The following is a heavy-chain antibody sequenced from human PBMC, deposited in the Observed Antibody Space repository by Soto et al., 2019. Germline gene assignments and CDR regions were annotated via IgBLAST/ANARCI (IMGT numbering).Heavy chain of an antibody. CDR1: GFTFRTYA. V-gene: IGHV3-30-3*01. D-gene: IGHD3-22*01. CDR3: ARAHYYDSSGYYSASGYYFDD. CDR2: ISYDGTNK. J-gene: IGHJ4*02. Sequence: PGGSLRLSCAASGFTFRTYAMHWVRQAPGKGLEWVAVISYDGTNKYYADSVKGRFTISRDNSQNTVYLQMNSLRAEDTALYYCARAHYYDSSGYYSASGYYFDDWGQGTLVTVSS.